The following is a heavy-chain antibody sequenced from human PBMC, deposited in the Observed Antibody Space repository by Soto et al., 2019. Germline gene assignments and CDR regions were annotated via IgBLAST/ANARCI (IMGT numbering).Heavy chain of an antibody. V-gene: IGHV3-66*01. CDR3: ARDLPSTGAFDI. CDR2: IYTGDT. CDR1: GFTVSSKY. Sequence: EVQLVESGGGLVQPGGSLRLSCAASGFTVSSKYMSWVRQAPGMGLEWVSLIYTGDTYHAASVKGRFTISRDNSKNTLYLQMSSLRADDTAVYYCARDLPSTGAFDIWGQGTMVTVSS. J-gene: IGHJ3*02.